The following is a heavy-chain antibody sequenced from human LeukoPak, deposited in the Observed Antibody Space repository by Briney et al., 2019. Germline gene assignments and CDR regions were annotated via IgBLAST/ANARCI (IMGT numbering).Heavy chain of an antibody. CDR2: IYHSGST. J-gene: IGHJ5*02. CDR1: GGSISSSNW. Sequence: SETLSLTCAVSGGSISSSNWWSWVRQPPGKGLEWIGEIYHSGSTNYNPSLKSRVTISVDKSKNQFSLKLSSVTAADTAVYYCARGEGYCSSTSCYDWFDPWGQGTLVTVSS. CDR3: ARGEGYCSSTSCYDWFDP. V-gene: IGHV4-4*02. D-gene: IGHD2-2*01.